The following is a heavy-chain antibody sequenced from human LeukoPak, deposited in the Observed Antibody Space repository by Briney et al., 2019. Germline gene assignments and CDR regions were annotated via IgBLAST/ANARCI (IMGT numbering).Heavy chain of an antibody. CDR3: ARGSGSSQYYLGY. CDR2: IWLVGSNK. V-gene: IGHV3-33*01. Sequence: PGRSLRLSCAASGFTFSSYGMHWVRQAPGKGLEWVAVIWLVGSNKYYADSVKGRFTISRDNSKNTLYMKMTSLRAKNTAVYYCARGSGSSQYYLGYCGQGTLVTVSS. J-gene: IGHJ4*02. D-gene: IGHD3-10*01. CDR1: GFTFSSYG.